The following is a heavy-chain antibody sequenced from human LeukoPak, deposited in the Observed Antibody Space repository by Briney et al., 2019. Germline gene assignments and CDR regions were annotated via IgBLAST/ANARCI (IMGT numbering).Heavy chain of an antibody. J-gene: IGHJ4*02. CDR3: ARAPPSAENFDY. V-gene: IGHV3-11*04. D-gene: IGHD1-14*01. Sequence: GGSLRLSCAASGFTFSDYYMSWIRQAPGKGLEWVSYISSSGSTIYSADSVKGRFTISRDNAKNSLYLQMNSLRAEDTAVYYCARAPPSAENFDYWGQGTLVTVSS. CDR2: ISSSGSTI. CDR1: GFTFSDYY.